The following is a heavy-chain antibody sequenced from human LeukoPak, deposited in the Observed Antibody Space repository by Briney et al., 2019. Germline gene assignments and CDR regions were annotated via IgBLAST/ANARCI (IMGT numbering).Heavy chain of an antibody. J-gene: IGHJ3*02. CDR1: GFTFSSYA. V-gene: IGHV3-30-3*01. D-gene: IGHD4-17*01. CDR2: ISYDGSNK. Sequence: GGSLRLSCAASGFTFSSYAMHWVRQAPGKGLEWVAVISYDGSNKYYADSVKGRFTISRDNSKNTLYLQMNSLRAEDTAVYYCAKSMMTTVANDAFDIWGQGTMVTVSS. CDR3: AKSMMTTVANDAFDI.